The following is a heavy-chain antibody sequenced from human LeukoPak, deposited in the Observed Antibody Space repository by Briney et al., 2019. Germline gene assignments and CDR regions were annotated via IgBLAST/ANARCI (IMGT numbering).Heavy chain of an antibody. Sequence: GASLRLSCAASGFTFSSYAMSWVRQAPGKGLEWVSAISGSDGSTYYADSVKGRFTISRDNSKNTLYLQMNSLRAEDTAVYYCAKNSWEHDAFDIWGQGTMVTVSS. CDR1: GFTFSSYA. CDR3: AKNSWEHDAFDI. J-gene: IGHJ3*02. D-gene: IGHD1-26*01. CDR2: ISGSDGST. V-gene: IGHV3-23*01.